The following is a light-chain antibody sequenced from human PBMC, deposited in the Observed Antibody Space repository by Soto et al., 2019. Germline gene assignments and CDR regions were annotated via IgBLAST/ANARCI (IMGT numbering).Light chain of an antibody. CDR3: QQREA. Sequence: DIQVTQSPLSLSASVGDRVTITCRASQDITKYLHWYQQKPGKAPKLLISAASRLQGGVPSRFSGSGSGSDFTLTISSLQTDDIATYYCQQREAFGPGTKVDIK. CDR2: AAS. V-gene: IGKV1-39*01. CDR1: QDITKY. J-gene: IGKJ3*01.